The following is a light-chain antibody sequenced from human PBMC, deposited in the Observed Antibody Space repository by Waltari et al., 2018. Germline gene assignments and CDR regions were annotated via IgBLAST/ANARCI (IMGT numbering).Light chain of an antibody. J-gene: IGLJ3*02. CDR2: GVS. CDR1: NSDIGGYNY. CDR3: SSFTSSATWV. Sequence: QSALTQPAPLSGSPRQSITISCTGTNSDIGGYNYVPWYQHHSGKAPKLMIFGVSDRPSGVSNRFSGSKSGNTASLTISELQADDEADYYCSSFTSSATWVFGGGTKLTVL. V-gene: IGLV2-14*03.